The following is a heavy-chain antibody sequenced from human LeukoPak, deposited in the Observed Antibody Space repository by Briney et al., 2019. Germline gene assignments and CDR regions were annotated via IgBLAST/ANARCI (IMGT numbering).Heavy chain of an antibody. CDR2: IYYSGST. D-gene: IGHD2-15*01. J-gene: IGHJ3*02. CDR3: ASDRIEVDAFDI. Sequence: SETLSLTCAVYGGSFSGYYWSWIRQPPGKGLEWIGYIYYSGSTNYNPSLKSRVTISVDTSKNQFSLKLSSVTAADTAVYYCASDRIEVDAFDIWGQGTMVTVSP. V-gene: IGHV4-59*08. CDR1: GGSFSGYY.